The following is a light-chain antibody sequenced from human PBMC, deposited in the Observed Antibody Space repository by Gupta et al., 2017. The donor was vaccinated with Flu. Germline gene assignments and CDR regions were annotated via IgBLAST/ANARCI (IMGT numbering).Light chain of an antibody. CDR2: DHD. CDR3: QAYDVRKWV. J-gene: IGLJ3*02. V-gene: IGLV6-57*03. Sequence: NFMLTQPHSVSESPGETVAISCSRSSGSIASKYVQWYQQSPGSAPTTVIYDHDQRPSGVSDRFSGSNASTSNSAALTISGLKPEDEDDYDCQAYDVRKWVFGGGTKLTVL. CDR1: SGSIASKY.